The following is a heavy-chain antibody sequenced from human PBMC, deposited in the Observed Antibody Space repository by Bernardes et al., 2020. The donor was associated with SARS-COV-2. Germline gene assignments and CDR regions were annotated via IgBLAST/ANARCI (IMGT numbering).Heavy chain of an antibody. Sequence: GGSLRLSCVASGFTFNSYAMSWVRQAPGKGLEWVSASSGSGASTGYADSVKGRFTISRDNSKNTLYLEMNRLRAEDTAVYYCARARTWSDYFDYWGQGTLVTVSS. J-gene: IGHJ4*02. CDR2: SSGSGAST. CDR3: ARARTWSDYFDY. V-gene: IGHV3-23*01. D-gene: IGHD6-13*01. CDR1: GFTFNSYA.